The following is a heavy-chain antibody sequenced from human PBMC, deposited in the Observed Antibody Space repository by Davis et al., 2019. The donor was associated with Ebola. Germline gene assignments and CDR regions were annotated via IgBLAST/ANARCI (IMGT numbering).Heavy chain of an antibody. D-gene: IGHD6-19*01. CDR1: GFTFSSYW. CDR2: IKQDGSEK. J-gene: IGHJ4*02. CDR3: ARDPYDPGKQWLVRNDY. Sequence: GGSLRLSCAASGFTFSSYWMSWVRQAPGKGLEWVANIKQDGSEKYYVDSVKGRFTISRDNAKNSLYLQMNSLRAEDTAVYYCARDPYDPGKQWLVRNDYWGQGTLVTVSS. V-gene: IGHV3-7*03.